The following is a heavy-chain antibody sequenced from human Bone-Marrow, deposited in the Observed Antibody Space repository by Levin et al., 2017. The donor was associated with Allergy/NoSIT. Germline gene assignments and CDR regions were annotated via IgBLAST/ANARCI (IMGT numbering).Heavy chain of an antibody. CDR3: ARERAASAFDI. CDR1: GFTFSDHY. V-gene: IGHV3-72*01. CDR2: SRNKANSYTT. D-gene: IGHD6-13*01. J-gene: IGHJ3*02. Sequence: GGSLRLQCAASGFTFSDHYMDWVRQAPGKGLEWVARSRNKANSYTTEYAASVKGRFTISRHDSENSLFLQMNSLKTEDTAVYYCARERAASAFDIWGQGTLVTVSS.